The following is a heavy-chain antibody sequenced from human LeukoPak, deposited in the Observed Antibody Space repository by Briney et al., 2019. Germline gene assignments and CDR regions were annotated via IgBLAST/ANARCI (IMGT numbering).Heavy chain of an antibody. CDR1: GVTFSTYS. V-gene: IGHV3-21*05. J-gene: IGHJ4*02. Sequence: PGGSLRLSCAASGVTFSTYSMNWVRQAPGKGLEGGSYINIISSHMSYADSVKRRFTIFRDNAKNTLYLQRNSMRAEYTAVDYCARDCPGITVFGVPTSSAYWGQ. D-gene: IGHD3-3*01. CDR3: ARDCPGITVFGVPTSSAY. CDR2: INIISSHM.